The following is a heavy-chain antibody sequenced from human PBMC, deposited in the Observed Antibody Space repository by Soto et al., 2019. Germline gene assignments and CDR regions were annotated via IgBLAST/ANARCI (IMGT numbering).Heavy chain of an antibody. CDR1: GYTFTSYG. CDR3: AADNYGDYVPFCSGMDV. Sequence: GASVKVSCKASGYTFTSYGISWVRQAPGQGLEWMGWISAYNGNTNYAQKLQGRVTMTTDTSTSTAYMELRSLRSDDTAVYYCAADNYGDYVPFCSGMDVWGQGTTVTVSS. V-gene: IGHV1-18*01. D-gene: IGHD4-17*01. J-gene: IGHJ6*02. CDR2: ISAYNGNT.